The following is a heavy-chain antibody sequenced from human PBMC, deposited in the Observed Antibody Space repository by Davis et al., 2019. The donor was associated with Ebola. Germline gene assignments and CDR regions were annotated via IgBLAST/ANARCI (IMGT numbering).Heavy chain of an antibody. CDR2: INPSGGST. J-gene: IGHJ4*02. Sequence: ASVKVSCKASGYTFTSYYMHWVRQAPGQGLEWMGIINPSGGSTSYAQKFQGRVTMTRDTSTSTAYMELRSLRSDDTAVYYCARATRPYYDSSGYDYWGQGTLVTVSS. CDR1: GYTFTSYY. D-gene: IGHD3-22*01. CDR3: ARATRPYYDSSGYDY. V-gene: IGHV1-46*01.